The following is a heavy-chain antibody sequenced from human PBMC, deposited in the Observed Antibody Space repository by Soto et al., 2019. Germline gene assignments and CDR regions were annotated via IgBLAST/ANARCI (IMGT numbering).Heavy chain of an antibody. Sequence: ALRISCAASGFTFSSFWMIWVRQAPGKGLEWVAIIKQDGSEKYYVDSVKGRFTVSRDNAKKSLYLQMNSLRPEDTAVYYCVRGYRDYNDYFEYWGQGTLVTVSS. CDR3: VRGYRDYNDYFEY. D-gene: IGHD5-12*01. CDR1: GFTFSSFW. CDR2: IKQDGSEK. J-gene: IGHJ4*02. V-gene: IGHV3-7*03.